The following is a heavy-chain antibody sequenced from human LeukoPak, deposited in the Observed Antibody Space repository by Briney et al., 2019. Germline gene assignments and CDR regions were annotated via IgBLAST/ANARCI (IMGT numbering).Heavy chain of an antibody. Sequence: ASVKVSCKASGYTFTGYYMHWVRQAPGQGLEWMGWINPNSGGTNYAQKFQGRVTMTRDTSISTAYMELSRLRSDGTAVYYCARDGPWLLEWSNTGFFDYWGQGTLVTVSS. CDR3: ARDGPWLLEWSNTGFFDY. CDR1: GYTFTGYY. J-gene: IGHJ4*02. D-gene: IGHD3-3*01. V-gene: IGHV1-2*02. CDR2: INPNSGGT.